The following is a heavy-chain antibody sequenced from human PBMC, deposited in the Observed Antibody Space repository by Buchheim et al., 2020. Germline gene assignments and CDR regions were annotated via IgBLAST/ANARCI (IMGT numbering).Heavy chain of an antibody. V-gene: IGHV3-30*04. CDR3: ARDRGSGWSYYYYGLDV. CDR2: ISYDGSTI. Sequence: QVQLVESGGGVVQPGRSLRLSCAASGFTFSHYAVHWVRQAPGKGLEWVAGISYDGSTIYYADSVKGRFTFSRDNSKNTLSLQMNSLRAEDTAVYYCARDRGSGWSYYYYGLDVWGQGTT. CDR1: GFTFSHYA. J-gene: IGHJ6*02. D-gene: IGHD6-19*01.